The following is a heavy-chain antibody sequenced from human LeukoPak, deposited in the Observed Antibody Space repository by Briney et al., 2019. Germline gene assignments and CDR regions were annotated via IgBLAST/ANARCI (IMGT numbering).Heavy chain of an antibody. CDR2: INPNSGGT. Sequence: ASVKVSCKASGYTLTGYYMHWVRQAPGQGLEWMGWINPNSGGTNYAQKFQGRVTMTEDTSTDTAYMELSSLRSEDTAVYYCATVNYYYDSSGYHDYWGQGTLVTVSS. CDR1: GYTLTGYY. J-gene: IGHJ4*02. V-gene: IGHV1-2*02. D-gene: IGHD3-22*01. CDR3: ATVNYYYDSSGYHDY.